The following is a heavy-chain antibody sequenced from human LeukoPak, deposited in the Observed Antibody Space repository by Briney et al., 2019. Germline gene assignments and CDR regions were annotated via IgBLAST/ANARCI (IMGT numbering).Heavy chain of an antibody. V-gene: IGHV3-74*01. CDR2: INTDGSST. D-gene: IGHD4/OR15-4a*01. J-gene: IGHJ4*02. CDR3: ARPRAYDARDLDN. CDR1: GFTFTSYW. Sequence: GGSLRLSCAASGFTFTSYWMQWVRQTPGKELVWVSHINTDGSSTTYADSVKGRFTISRDNAKNTLYLQMNSLRAEDTAVYYCARPRAYDARDLDNWGQGTLVTVSS.